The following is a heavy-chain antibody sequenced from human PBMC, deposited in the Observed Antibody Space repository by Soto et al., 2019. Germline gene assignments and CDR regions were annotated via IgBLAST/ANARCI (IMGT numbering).Heavy chain of an antibody. CDR2: ISRDGTNK. J-gene: IGHJ4*02. CDR3: ARSRSGAVADSFDF. Sequence: GGSLRLSCAASGFTFSRYAIHWVRQAPGKGLEWVAVISRDGTNKYYVDSVKGRFTISRDNSRNTLYLQVNSLRHEDAAVYYCARSRSGAVADSFDFWGQGTLVTVSS. V-gene: IGHV3-30*04. CDR1: GFTFSRYA. D-gene: IGHD3-10*01.